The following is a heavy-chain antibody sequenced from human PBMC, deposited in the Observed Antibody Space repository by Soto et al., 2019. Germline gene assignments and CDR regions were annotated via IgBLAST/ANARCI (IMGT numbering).Heavy chain of an antibody. J-gene: IGHJ4*02. V-gene: IGHV2-5*02. Sequence: QITLKESGPTLVKPTQTLTLTCTFSGCSLISTRMSVGWIRQPPGKALELLALVYWDDDKRYSLFLKSRLPITKAPFQNQVVLKMSNMDPVDTARYYCAHIVVAGLGYYFDYWGQGTLVTVSS. CDR3: AHIVVAGLGYYFDY. CDR2: VYWDDDK. D-gene: IGHD6-19*01. CDR1: GCSLISTRMS.